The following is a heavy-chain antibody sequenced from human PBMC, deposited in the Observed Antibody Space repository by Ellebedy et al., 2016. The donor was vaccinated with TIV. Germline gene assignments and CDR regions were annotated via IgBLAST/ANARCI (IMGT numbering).Heavy chain of an antibody. CDR3: AREAGTSGWYSGFQH. J-gene: IGHJ1*01. V-gene: IGHV3-7*03. CDR2: IKQDGSEK. Sequence: GESLKISCEASGFPFSSHAMSWVRQAPGKGLEWVANIKQDGSEKYYVDSVKGRFTISRDNAKNTLYLQMNSLRAEDTAIYYCAREAGTSGWYSGFQHWGQGTLVTVSS. CDR1: GFPFSSHA. D-gene: IGHD6-19*01.